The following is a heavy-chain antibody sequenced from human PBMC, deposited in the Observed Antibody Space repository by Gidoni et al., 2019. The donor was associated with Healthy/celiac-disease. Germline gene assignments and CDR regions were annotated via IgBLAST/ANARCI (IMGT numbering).Heavy chain of an antibody. Sequence: QVQLQESGPGLVKPSGTLSLTCAVSGGSISSSNWWSWVRQLPGKGLEWIGEIYHSGSTNYNPSLKSRVTISEDKTKNQFSLKLSSVTAADTAVYYCARVPGGSWRSGWFDPWGQGTLVTVSS. J-gene: IGHJ5*02. CDR1: GGSISSSNW. CDR2: IYHSGST. V-gene: IGHV4-4*02. CDR3: ARVPGGSWRSGWFDP. D-gene: IGHD1-26*01.